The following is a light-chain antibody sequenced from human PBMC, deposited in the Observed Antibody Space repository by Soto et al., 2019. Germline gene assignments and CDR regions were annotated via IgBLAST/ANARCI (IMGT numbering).Light chain of an antibody. Sequence: EIVLTQSPDTLSLSPGXRASLSCRASQTVPDTYLAWYQQKPGQAPRLLIYDTSTRATGVPDRFSGSGSGTDFALTISRVEPEDFAIYFCQQYGSSPGTFGQGTKVDIK. CDR1: QTVPDTY. CDR3: QQYGSSPGT. CDR2: DTS. J-gene: IGKJ1*01. V-gene: IGKV3-20*01.